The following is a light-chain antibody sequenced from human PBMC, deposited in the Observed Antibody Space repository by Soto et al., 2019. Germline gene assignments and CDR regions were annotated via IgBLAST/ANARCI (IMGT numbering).Light chain of an antibody. J-gene: IGLJ1*01. CDR3: CPFPGTSTLYV. CDR2: EGS. V-gene: IGLV2-23*01. Sequence: QSVLTQPASVSGSPGQSLTISCTGTSSDVGSSNFVSWYQQHPGKAPKLIIYEGSRRPSGVSGRFSGSKSGKAASLTISGLQAEDEADYYCCPFPGTSTLYVFGSGTKVTVL. CDR1: SSDVGSSNF.